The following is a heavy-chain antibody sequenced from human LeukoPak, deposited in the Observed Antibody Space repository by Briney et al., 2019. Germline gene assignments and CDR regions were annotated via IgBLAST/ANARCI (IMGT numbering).Heavy chain of an antibody. CDR1: DDSISDYY. CDR2: FNNSGTS. CDR3: TRGAGWLIDY. J-gene: IGHJ4*02. Sequence: SETLPLTCTVSDDSISDYYRGWLRQPPGKGLEWFAYFNNSGTSTYNPSLKSRVTISADTTKNQFYLKLNSLTTADTAVYYCTRGAGWLIDYWGQGILVTVSS. D-gene: IGHD3-16*01. V-gene: IGHV4-59*01.